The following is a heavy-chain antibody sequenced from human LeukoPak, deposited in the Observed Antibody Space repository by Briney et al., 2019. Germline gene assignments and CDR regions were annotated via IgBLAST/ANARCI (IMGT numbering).Heavy chain of an antibody. CDR1: GFTFDDYA. CDR3: AKEVVGATSA. CDR2: ISWNSGSI. V-gene: IGHV3-9*01. Sequence: GRSLRLSCAASGFTFDDYAMHWVRQAPGKGLEWVSGISWNSGSIGYADSVKGRFTISRDNAKNSLYLQMNSLRAEDTALYYCAKEVVGATSAWGQGTLVTVSS. D-gene: IGHD1-26*01. J-gene: IGHJ5*02.